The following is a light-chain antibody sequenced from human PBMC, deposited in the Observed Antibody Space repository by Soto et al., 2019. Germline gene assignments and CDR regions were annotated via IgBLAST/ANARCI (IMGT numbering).Light chain of an antibody. CDR3: QQRSNWPPPIT. Sequence: EIVLTQSPGTLSLSPGKRATLSCRASQSISSSYLAWYQQRPGQAPRLLIYGASSRATGIPARFSGSGSGTDFTLTISSLEPEDFAVYYCQQRSNWPPPITFGQGTRLQIK. CDR2: GAS. CDR1: QSISSSY. V-gene: IGKV3D-20*02. J-gene: IGKJ5*01.